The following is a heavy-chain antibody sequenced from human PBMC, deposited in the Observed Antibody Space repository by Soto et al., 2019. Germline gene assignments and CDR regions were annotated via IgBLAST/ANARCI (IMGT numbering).Heavy chain of an antibody. D-gene: IGHD6-13*01. CDR3: AKETMASSSWYYYYYGMEV. V-gene: IGHV3-30*04. Sequence: GGSLRLSCAASGFTFSSYAMHWVRQAPGKGLEWVAVISYDGSNKYYADSVKGRFTISRDNSKNTLYLQMNSLRAEDTAVYYCAKETMASSSWYYYYYGMEVWGQGTTVTVSS. CDR2: ISYDGSNK. J-gene: IGHJ6*02. CDR1: GFTFSSYA.